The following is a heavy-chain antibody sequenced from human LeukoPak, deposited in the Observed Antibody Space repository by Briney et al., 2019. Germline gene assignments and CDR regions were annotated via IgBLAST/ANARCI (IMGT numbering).Heavy chain of an antibody. Sequence: GGSLRLSCAASGFTFSTSGIHSVSEAPHKRLERVAFMQNDGTDEIYVDCVKDRFTISRDNSRNTVYLQMSRLRPEDTAVYYCAKEGRRCCQDDYWGQGTQVTVSS. CDR3: AKEGRRCCQDDY. D-gene: IGHD4/OR15-4a*01. J-gene: IGHJ4*02. CDR1: GFTFSTSG. CDR2: MQNDGTDE. V-gene: IGHV3-30*02.